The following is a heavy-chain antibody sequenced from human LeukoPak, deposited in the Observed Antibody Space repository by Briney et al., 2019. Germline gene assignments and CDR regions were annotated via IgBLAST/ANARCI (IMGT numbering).Heavy chain of an antibody. Sequence: SVKVSCKAPGNSISNYAVSWVRQAPGQGFEWMGGIIPIFGTADYAQKFQGRVTITADQSTSTTYMALSSLKSEDTATYYCTTRACHAGGCSSSFYYYYGLHFWGQGTTVSVSS. D-gene: IGHD3-16*01. CDR2: IIPIFGTA. J-gene: IGHJ6*02. CDR3: TTRACHAGGCSSSFYYYYGLHF. CDR1: GNSISNYA. V-gene: IGHV1-69*13.